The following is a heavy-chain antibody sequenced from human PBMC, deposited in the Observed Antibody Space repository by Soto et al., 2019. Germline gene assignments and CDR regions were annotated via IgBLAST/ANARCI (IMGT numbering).Heavy chain of an antibody. CDR1: GYSISTYW. CDR3: SALDTAMVKTAGY. V-gene: IGHV3-7*01. D-gene: IGHD5-18*01. J-gene: IGHJ4*02. Sequence: HPGGSLRLSCAASGYSISTYWMSWVRQAPGKGLEWVANVKQDGSEEYYVDSVKGRFTISRDNAKNSLYLQMNSLRAEDTAVYYCSALDTAMVKTAGYWGQGTLVTVSS. CDR2: VKQDGSEE.